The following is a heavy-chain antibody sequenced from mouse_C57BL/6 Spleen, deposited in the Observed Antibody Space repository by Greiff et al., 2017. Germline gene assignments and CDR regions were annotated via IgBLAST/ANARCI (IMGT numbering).Heavy chain of an antibody. D-gene: IGHD4-1*01. CDR2: INPSDSYT. Sequence: QVQLQQPGAELVKPGASVKLSCKASGYTFTSYWMQWVKQRPGPGLEWIGEINPSDSYTNYNQKIKGKATLTVDTSSSTAYMQLSSLTSEDSAVYYCARYWDYFDYWGQGTTLTVSS. V-gene: IGHV1-50*01. CDR1: GYTFTSYW. J-gene: IGHJ2*01. CDR3: ARYWDYFDY.